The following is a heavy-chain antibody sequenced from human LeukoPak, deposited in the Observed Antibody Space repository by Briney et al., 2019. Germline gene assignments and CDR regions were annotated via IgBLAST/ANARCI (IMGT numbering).Heavy chain of an antibody. J-gene: IGHJ6*03. D-gene: IGHD1-7*01. CDR2: INPSGGST. V-gene: IGHV1-46*01. Sequence: GASVKVSCKASGYTFTSYYMHWVRQAPGQGLEWMGIINPSGGSTSYAQKFQGRVTMTRDMSTSTVYMELSSLRSEDTAVYYCARGNWNYLSYYYYYMDVWGKGTTVTVSS. CDR3: ARGNWNYLSYYYYYMDV. CDR1: GYTFTSYY.